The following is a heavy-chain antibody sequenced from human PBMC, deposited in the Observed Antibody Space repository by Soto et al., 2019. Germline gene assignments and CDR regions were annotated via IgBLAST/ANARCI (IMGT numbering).Heavy chain of an antibody. V-gene: IGHV3-21*01. Sequence: EIHLVASGGGLVKPGGSLRLSCAASGFSFSSYSFNWVRQAPGKGLEWVSSISSSSGYTNYADSVKGRFAIFRDNAKKSLYLQLNSLRAEDTGVYYCARIVIVPLGHYGMDVWGQGTTVSVSS. D-gene: IGHD2-2*01. CDR3: ARIVIVPLGHYGMDV. CDR2: ISSSSGYT. J-gene: IGHJ6*02. CDR1: GFSFSSYS.